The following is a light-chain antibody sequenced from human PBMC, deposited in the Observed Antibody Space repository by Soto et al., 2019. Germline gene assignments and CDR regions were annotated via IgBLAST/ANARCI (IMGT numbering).Light chain of an antibody. CDR1: QSVSSSF. CDR3: QQYVSSPWA. J-gene: IGKJ1*01. CDR2: GAS. Sequence: EIVLAPSPGTPSFSPGESPTLSCMASQSVSSSFLAWYQQKAGQAPRLLIYGASRRATGIPDRFSGSGSGTDFTLTISRLEPEDFAVYYCQQYVSSPWAFGQGTKVDI. V-gene: IGKV3-20*01.